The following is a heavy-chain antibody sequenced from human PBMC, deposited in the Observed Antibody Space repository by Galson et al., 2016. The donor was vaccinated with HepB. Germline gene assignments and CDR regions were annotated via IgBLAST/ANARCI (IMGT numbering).Heavy chain of an antibody. Sequence: SVKVSCKASGYTFTSYGISWVRQAPGQRLEWMGWISGYNGNAIYVDNLQGRVTMTTDTSTSTAFMELRSLRSDDTAVYYFARRLGGEYYDLGAFDIWGQGTMVTVSS. V-gene: IGHV1-18*01. CDR3: ARRLGGEYYDLGAFDI. D-gene: IGHD3-22*01. J-gene: IGHJ3*02. CDR2: ISGYNGNA. CDR1: GYTFTSYG.